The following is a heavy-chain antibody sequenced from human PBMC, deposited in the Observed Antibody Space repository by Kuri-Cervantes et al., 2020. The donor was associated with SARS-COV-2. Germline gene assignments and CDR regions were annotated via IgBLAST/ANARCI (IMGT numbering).Heavy chain of an antibody. CDR3: VRGFLEMTTMFFYYHGLDV. CDR1: GFTFSNYW. J-gene: IGHJ6*04. V-gene: IGHV3-7*04. CDR2: IKQHGSEK. Sequence: GESLKISCTASGFTFSNYWMTWVRQAPGKGLEWVATIKQHGSEKFYVDSVEGRFTISRDNAKSSLHLHMNSLTTEDTAVYYCVRGFLEMTTMFFYYHGLDVWGKGTTVTVSS. D-gene: IGHD5-24*01.